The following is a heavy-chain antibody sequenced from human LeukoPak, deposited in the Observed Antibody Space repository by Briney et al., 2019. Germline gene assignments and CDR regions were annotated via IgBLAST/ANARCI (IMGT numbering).Heavy chain of an antibody. CDR2: IYSGGST. J-gene: IGHJ4*02. CDR1: GFTVSSNY. CDR3: ARDARLLGFDY. V-gene: IGHV3-66*01. Sequence: GGSLRLSCAASGFTVSSNYMSWVRQAPGKGLEWVSVIYSGGSTYYADSVKGRFTISRDNSKNTLYLRMNSLRAEDTAVYYCARDARLLGFDYWGQGTLVTVSS. D-gene: IGHD1-26*01.